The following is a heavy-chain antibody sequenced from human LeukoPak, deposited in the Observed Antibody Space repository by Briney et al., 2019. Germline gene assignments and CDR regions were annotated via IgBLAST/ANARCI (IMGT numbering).Heavy chain of an antibody. Sequence: GGSLRPSCAASGFTFSHYYMSWIRQAPGKGLEWISYITNSGSMFYADSVKGRFTVSRDDAKNSLFLQMNSLRAEDTAVYYCARDRGLVATNADYYMDVWGKGTTVTVSS. CDR3: ARDRGLVATNADYYMDV. V-gene: IGHV3-11*01. CDR2: ITNSGSM. J-gene: IGHJ6*03. D-gene: IGHD5-12*01. CDR1: GFTFSHYY.